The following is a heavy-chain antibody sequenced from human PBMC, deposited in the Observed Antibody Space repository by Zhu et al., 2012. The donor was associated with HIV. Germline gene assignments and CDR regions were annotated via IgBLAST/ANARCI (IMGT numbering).Heavy chain of an antibody. CDR1: GGSINNRNYY. CDR2: IDYSGSS. V-gene: IGHV4-39*07. CDR3: TRHRSSSHIDWYFDL. D-gene: IGHD6-13*01. J-gene: IGHJ2*01. Sequence: QVQLQESGPGLVKPSETLSLMCTVSGGSINNRNYYWGWIRQPPGKELEWIGSIDYSGSSYYNPSLKSRVAMSVDTSKNHISLELSSVTAADTAVYYCTRHRSSSHIDWYFDLWGLAPWSLPPQ.